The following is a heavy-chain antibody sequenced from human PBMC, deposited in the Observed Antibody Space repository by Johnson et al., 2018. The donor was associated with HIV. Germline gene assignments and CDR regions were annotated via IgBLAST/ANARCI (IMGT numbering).Heavy chain of an antibody. CDR2: IKSKTDGGTT. D-gene: IGHD6-19*01. J-gene: IGHJ3*02. Sequence: VQLVESGGGLVKPGGSLRLSCAASGFTFSNAWMSWVRQAPGTGLEWVGRIKSKTDGGTTDYAAPVKGRFTISRDNSKKTLYLQMNSLRAEDTAVYDCAKGVVVAGSVHDAFDIWGQGTMVTMSS. CDR3: AKGVVVAGSVHDAFDI. V-gene: IGHV3-15*01. CDR1: GFTFSNAW.